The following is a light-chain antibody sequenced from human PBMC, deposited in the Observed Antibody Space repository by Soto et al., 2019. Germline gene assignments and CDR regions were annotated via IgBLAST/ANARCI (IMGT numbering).Light chain of an antibody. J-gene: IGKJ1*01. Sequence: PSSLSASVGDRVTLPCRASQSLNTRLAWYQQRPGKAPKLLIYDASTLESGVPSRFSGGGSGTEFTLTINNLQPDDLATYICQQYKSYSTFGRGTKVDI. V-gene: IGKV1-5*01. CDR2: DAS. CDR1: QSLNTR. CDR3: QQYKSYST.